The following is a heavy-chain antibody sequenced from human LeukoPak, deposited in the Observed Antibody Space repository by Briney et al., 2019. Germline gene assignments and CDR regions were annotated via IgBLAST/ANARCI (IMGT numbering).Heavy chain of an antibody. CDR1: GYSISSGYY. Sequence: SETLSLTCTVSGYSISSGYYWGWIRQPPGKGLEWIGSIYHSGSTYYNPSLKSRVTISVDTSKNQFSLKLSSVTAADTAEYYCARDRGELRYYFDYWGQGTLVTVS. J-gene: IGHJ4*02. CDR3: ARDRGELRYYFDY. D-gene: IGHD1-26*01. V-gene: IGHV4-38-2*02. CDR2: IYHSGST.